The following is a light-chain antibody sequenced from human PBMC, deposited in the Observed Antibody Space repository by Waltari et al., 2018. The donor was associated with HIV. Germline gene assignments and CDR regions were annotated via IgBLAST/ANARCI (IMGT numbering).Light chain of an antibody. V-gene: IGKV2-28*01. J-gene: IGKJ2*01. Sequence: DIVMTQSPLSLSVTPGEPASISCRSSQSLVYSNGYTYLDWYLQKPGQSPQILFYFGSHRASGVPDRFTGSGSGTDFTLKISRVEAEDVGVYYCMQALQTPYTFGQGTKLEIK. CDR2: FGS. CDR3: MQALQTPYT. CDR1: QSLVYSNGYTY.